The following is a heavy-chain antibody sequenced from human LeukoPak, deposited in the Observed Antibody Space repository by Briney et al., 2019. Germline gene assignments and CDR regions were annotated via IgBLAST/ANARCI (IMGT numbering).Heavy chain of an antibody. Sequence: SETPSLTCTVSGGSISSYYWSWIRQPPGKGLEWIGYIYYSGSTNYNPSLKSRVAISVDTSKNQFSLKLSSVTAADTAVYYCARTDSSSWYWYFDLWGRGTLVTVSS. V-gene: IGHV4-59*01. J-gene: IGHJ2*01. CDR2: IYYSGST. CDR1: GGSISSYY. CDR3: ARTDSSSWYWYFDL. D-gene: IGHD6-13*01.